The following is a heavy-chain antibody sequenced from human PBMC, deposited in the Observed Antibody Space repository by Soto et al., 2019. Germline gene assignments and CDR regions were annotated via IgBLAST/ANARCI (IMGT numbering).Heavy chain of an antibody. CDR1: GGTFSTSA. CDR2: IMPVFATP. CDR3: AQDKDRQQLGGNYYYILDV. V-gene: IGHV1-69*12. D-gene: IGHD3-3*02. Sequence: QVQLMQSGAEVKKPGSSVKVSCKASGGTFSTSAISWVRQAPVEGLEWVGGIMPVFATPDYALKFQGRVTISAGDSMTTAYLELTSLTTDDTAVYYCAQDKDRQQLGGNYYYILDVWGQGTAITVSS. J-gene: IGHJ6*02.